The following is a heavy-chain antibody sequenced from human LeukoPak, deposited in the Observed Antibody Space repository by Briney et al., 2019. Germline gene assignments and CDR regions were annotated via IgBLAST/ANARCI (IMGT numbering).Heavy chain of an antibody. Sequence: GRSLRLSWAPSGFTFGSFGMHWARKAPARAREWVAVIWYDGTNKYYADSVKGRFTISRDNSDNMLYLQMNSLRGDDTGVYFCARAVGPFDYWGQGTLVTVSS. CDR1: GFTFGSFG. V-gene: IGHV3-33*01. J-gene: IGHJ4*02. CDR2: IWYDGTNK. CDR3: ARAVGPFDY.